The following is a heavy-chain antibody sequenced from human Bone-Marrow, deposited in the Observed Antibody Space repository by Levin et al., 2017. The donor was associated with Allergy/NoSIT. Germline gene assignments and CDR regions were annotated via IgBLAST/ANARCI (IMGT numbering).Heavy chain of an antibody. D-gene: IGHD5-12*01. CDR1: GGSISSSSYY. CDR2: IYYSGST. J-gene: IGHJ3*02. V-gene: IGHV4-39*07. Sequence: SETLSLTCTVSGGSISSSSYYWGWIRQPPGKGLEWIGSIYYSGSTYYNPSLKSRVTISVDTSKNQFSLKLSSVTAADTAVYYCARDRSYIVATITAFDIWGQGTMVTVSS. CDR3: ARDRSYIVATITAFDI.